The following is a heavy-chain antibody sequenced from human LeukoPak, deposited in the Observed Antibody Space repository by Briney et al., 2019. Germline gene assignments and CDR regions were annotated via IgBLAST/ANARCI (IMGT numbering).Heavy chain of an antibody. J-gene: IGHJ5*02. CDR3: AQVSSSSFDP. Sequence: ASVKVSCKASGYTFTSYGISWVRQAPGQGLEWMGWISAYNGNTNYAQKFQGRVTITRDTSASTAYMELSSLRSEDTAVYYCAQVSSSSFDPWGQGTLVTVSS. D-gene: IGHD6-6*01. CDR1: GYTFTSYG. CDR2: ISAYNGNT. V-gene: IGHV1-18*01.